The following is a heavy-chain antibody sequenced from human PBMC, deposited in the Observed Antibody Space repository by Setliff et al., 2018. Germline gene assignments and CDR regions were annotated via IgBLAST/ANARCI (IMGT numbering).Heavy chain of an antibody. CDR3: ASAPLLYSDSSGLSGTFYI. J-gene: IGHJ3*02. V-gene: IGHV4-30-4*08. Sequence: SETLSLTGTVSGGSISSGDYYWSWIRQPPGKGLEFVGYIYYSGSTYYNPSLKSRVTISIDTSKNQFSLKVISVTAADTAVYYCASAPLLYSDSSGLSGTFYIWGQGTMVTVSS. D-gene: IGHD3-22*01. CDR2: IYYSGST. CDR1: GGSISSGDYY.